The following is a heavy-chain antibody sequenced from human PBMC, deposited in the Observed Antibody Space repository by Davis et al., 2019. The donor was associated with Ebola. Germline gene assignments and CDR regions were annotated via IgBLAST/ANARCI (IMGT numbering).Heavy chain of an antibody. V-gene: IGHV3-23*01. CDR3: ANLDYGGNSGFDY. J-gene: IGHJ4*02. CDR2: ISGSGGST. D-gene: IGHD4-23*01. CDR1: GFTFSSYA. Sequence: GESLKISCAASGFTFSSYAMSWVRQAPGKGLEWVSAISGSGGSTYYADSVKGRFTISRDTSKNTLYLQMNSLRAEDTAVYYCANLDYGGNSGFDYWGQGTLVTVSS.